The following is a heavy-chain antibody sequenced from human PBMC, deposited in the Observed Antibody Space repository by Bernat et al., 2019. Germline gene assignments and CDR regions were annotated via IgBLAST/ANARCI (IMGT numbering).Heavy chain of an antibody. Sequence: EVQLVESRGDLVQPGGSLRLTCAASGFTFNNYWMSCVRQAPGKGLEWVANINQDGSDKYYVDSVRGRFTISRDNAKNSLFLQMNSLRAEDTAVYYCARSPATGTVDYWGQGTLVTVSS. J-gene: IGHJ4*02. CDR3: ARSPATGTVDY. CDR1: GFTFNNYW. V-gene: IGHV3-7*03. CDR2: INQDGSDK. D-gene: IGHD1-1*01.